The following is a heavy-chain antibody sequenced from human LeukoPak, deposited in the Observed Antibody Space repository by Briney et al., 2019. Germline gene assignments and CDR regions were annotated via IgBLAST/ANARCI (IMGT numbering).Heavy chain of an antibody. CDR1: GFTFDDYA. CDR2: ISWDGGST. D-gene: IGHD5-12*01. V-gene: IGHV3-43D*03. J-gene: IGHJ4*02. CDR3: AKGLDIVATITPFDY. Sequence: GSLRLSCAASGFTFDDYAMHWVRQAPGKGLEWVSLISWDGGSTYYADSVKGRFTISRDNSKNSLYLQMNSLRAEDTALYYCAKGLDIVATITPFDYWGQGTLVTVSS.